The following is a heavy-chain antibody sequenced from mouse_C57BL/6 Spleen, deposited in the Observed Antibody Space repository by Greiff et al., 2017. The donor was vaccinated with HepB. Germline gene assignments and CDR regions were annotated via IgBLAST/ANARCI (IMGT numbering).Heavy chain of an antibody. CDR2: IDPSDSYT. V-gene: IGHV1-69*01. Sequence: QVQLKQPGAELVKPGASVKLSCKASGYTFTSYWMHWVKQRPGQGLEWIGEIDPSDSYTNYNQKFKGKSTLTVDKSSSTAYMQLSSLTSEDSAVYYCALYYSNYFWYFDVWGTGTTVTVSS. CDR1: GYTFTSYW. D-gene: IGHD2-5*01. CDR3: ALYYSNYFWYFDV. J-gene: IGHJ1*03.